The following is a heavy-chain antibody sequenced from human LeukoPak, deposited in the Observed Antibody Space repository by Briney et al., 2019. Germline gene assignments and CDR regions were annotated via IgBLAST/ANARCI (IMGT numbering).Heavy chain of an antibody. D-gene: IGHD3-10*01. CDR1: GGSISSSSYY. CDR2: IYYSGST. V-gene: IGHV4-39*01. CDR3: ASERGYVVRGIIITFGMDV. J-gene: IGHJ6*02. Sequence: SETLSLTCTVSGGSISSSSYYWGWIRQPPGKGLKWIGSIYYSGSTYYNPSLKSRVTISVDTSKNQFSLKLSSVTAADTAVYYCASERGYVVRGIIITFGMDVWGQGTTVTVSS.